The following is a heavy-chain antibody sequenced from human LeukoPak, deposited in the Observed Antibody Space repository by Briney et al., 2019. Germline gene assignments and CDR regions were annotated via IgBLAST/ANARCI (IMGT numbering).Heavy chain of an antibody. V-gene: IGHV3-7*01. Sequence: PGGSLRLSCAASGFTFSRYWMSWVRQAPGKGLEWVANIKQDGSEKYYVDSVKGRFTISRDNAKNSLYLQVNSLRAEDTAVYYCARAVSGTITNYYYYYMDVWGKGTTVTVSS. D-gene: IGHD4-11*01. CDR1: GFTFSRYW. CDR2: IKQDGSEK. CDR3: ARAVSGTITNYYYYYMDV. J-gene: IGHJ6*03.